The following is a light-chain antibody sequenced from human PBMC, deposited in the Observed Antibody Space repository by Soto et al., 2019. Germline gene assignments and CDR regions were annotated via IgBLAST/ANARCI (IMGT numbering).Light chain of an antibody. CDR1: QTVSFSY. CDR2: GAS. J-gene: IGKJ4*01. Sequence: EIVLMQSPGTLSLSPGDRATLSCRASQTVSFSYLAWYQQKPGQAPRLLIYGASSRATGIPDRFSGSESGTDFTLTISRLEPEDFAVYYCQQYGSSPLTFGGGTKVEIK. CDR3: QQYGSSPLT. V-gene: IGKV3-20*01.